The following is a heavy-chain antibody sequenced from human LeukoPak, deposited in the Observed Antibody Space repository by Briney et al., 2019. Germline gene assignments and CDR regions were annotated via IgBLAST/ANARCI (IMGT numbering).Heavy chain of an antibody. V-gene: IGHV3-33*01. J-gene: IGHJ4*02. CDR3: ARDAVAGTGFDC. CDR1: GFTFSSYG. D-gene: IGHD6-19*01. CDR2: IWYDGSNK. Sequence: PGGSLRLSCAASGFTFSSYGMHCVRQAPGKGLEWVAVIWYDGSNKYYADSVKGRFTISRDNSKSTLYLQMNSLRAEDTAVYYCARDAVAGTGFDCGGQGTLVTVSS.